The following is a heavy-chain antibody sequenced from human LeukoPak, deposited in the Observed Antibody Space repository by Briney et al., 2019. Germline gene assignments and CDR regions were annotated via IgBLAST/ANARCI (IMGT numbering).Heavy chain of an antibody. CDR3: ARVQVTYGMDV. CDR2: IYYSGST. J-gene: IGHJ6*02. D-gene: IGHD2-21*02. V-gene: IGHV4-59*01. Sequence: SETLSLTCAVYSGSFSGYYWSWIRQPPGKGLEWIGYIYYSGSTNYNPSLKSRVTIPVDTSKNQFSLKLSSVTAADTAVYYCARVQVTYGMDVWGQGTTVTVSS. CDR1: SGSFSGYY.